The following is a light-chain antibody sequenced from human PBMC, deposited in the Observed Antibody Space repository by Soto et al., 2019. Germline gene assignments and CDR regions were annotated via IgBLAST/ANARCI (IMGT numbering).Light chain of an antibody. CDR1: QSVSTF. J-gene: IGKJ5*01. CDR3: QQRGDWPPIT. Sequence: EIVLTQSPATLSLSPGERAILSCRASQSVSTFLAWSQQKPGQPPRLLIYNASNMTTGIPARFSGSGSGTDFTLTISSLEPEDFAVYYCQQRGDWPPITFGQGTRLEIK. CDR2: NAS. V-gene: IGKV3-11*01.